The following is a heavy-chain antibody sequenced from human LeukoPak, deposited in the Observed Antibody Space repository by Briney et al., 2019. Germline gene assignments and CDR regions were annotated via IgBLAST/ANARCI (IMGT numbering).Heavy chain of an antibody. J-gene: IGHJ4*02. CDR3: VKDRSGGYRVFDH. D-gene: IGHD6-19*01. Sequence: GGSLRLSCAASGFTFSSYGMHWVRQAPGKGLEWVAVISYDGSNKYYADSVKGRFTISRDNSKNTLYLQMNSLRAEDTAVYYCVKDRSGGYRVFDHWGQGTLVTVSS. V-gene: IGHV3-30*18. CDR2: ISYDGSNK. CDR1: GFTFSSYG.